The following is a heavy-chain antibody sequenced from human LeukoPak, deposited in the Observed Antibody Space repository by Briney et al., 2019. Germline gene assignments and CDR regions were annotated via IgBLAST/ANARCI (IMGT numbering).Heavy chain of an antibody. CDR3: ARGDFGPGGGDAFHI. CDR2: IKQDGSEK. V-gene: IGHV3-7*01. CDR1: GFIFSSYW. D-gene: IGHD3-10*01. Sequence: GGSLRLSCAASGFIFSSYWMTWVRQSPAKGLEWVAIIKQDGSEKYYVDSVKGRFTISRDNARKSLYLEMDSLRDDDTAVYFCARGDFGPGGGDAFHIWGQGTMVTVSS. J-gene: IGHJ3*02.